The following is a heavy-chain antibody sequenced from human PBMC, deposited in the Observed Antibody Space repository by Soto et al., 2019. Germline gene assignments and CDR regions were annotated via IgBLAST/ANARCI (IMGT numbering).Heavy chain of an antibody. CDR2: ISGSGGST. CDR3: AKDKGSSWYEIDY. D-gene: IGHD6-13*01. CDR1: GVTFGNYG. V-gene: IGHV3-23*01. Sequence: GRSLRLSWAAAGVTFGNYGVSWVRQAPGKGLEWVSTISGSGGSTYYADSVKGRFTISRDNSKNTLYLQMNSLRAEGTAVYYCAKDKGSSWYEIDYCGQGILVTVSS. J-gene: IGHJ4*02.